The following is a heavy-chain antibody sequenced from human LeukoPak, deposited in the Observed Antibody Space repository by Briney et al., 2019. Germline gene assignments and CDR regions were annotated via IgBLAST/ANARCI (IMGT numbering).Heavy chain of an antibody. D-gene: IGHD1-7*01. Sequence: GGSLRLSCAASGFTFSSYGMHWVRQAPGKGLEGVANIKQDGSEKYYVDSVKGRFTISRDNAKNSLYLQMNSLRAEDTAVYYCARLSGWNYAFKAFDIWGQGTMVTVSS. CDR1: GFTFSSYG. CDR3: ARLSGWNYAFKAFDI. CDR2: IKQDGSEK. V-gene: IGHV3-7*01. J-gene: IGHJ3*02.